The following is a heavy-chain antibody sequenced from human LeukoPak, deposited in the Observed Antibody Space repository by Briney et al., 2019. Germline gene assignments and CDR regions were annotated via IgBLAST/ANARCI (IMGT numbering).Heavy chain of an antibody. CDR3: ARGDDILTGMLDY. V-gene: IGHV4-59*01. D-gene: IGHD3-9*01. CDR1: GGSISSYY. J-gene: IGHJ4*02. CDR2: IYYSGST. Sequence: SETLSLTCTVSGGSISSYYWSWIRQPPGKGLECTGYIYYSGSTNYNPSLKSRVTISVDTSKNQFSLKLSSVTAADTAVYYCARGDDILTGMLDYWGQGTLVTVSS.